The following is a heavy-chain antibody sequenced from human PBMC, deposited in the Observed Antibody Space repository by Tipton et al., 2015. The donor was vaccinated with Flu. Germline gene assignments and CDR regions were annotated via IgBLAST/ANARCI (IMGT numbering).Heavy chain of an antibody. CDR3: ARLGKTHYY. D-gene: IGHD1-26*01. Sequence: TLSLTCTVSGGSISGSSYQWGWIRQPPGKGLEWIGTIYYSGDTYANPSLKSRLTISVDTSNNQFSLRLASVTDADTAVYYCARLGKTHYYWGQGTLVIVSS. J-gene: IGHJ4*02. CDR1: GGSISGSSYQ. V-gene: IGHV4-39*01. CDR2: IYYSGDT.